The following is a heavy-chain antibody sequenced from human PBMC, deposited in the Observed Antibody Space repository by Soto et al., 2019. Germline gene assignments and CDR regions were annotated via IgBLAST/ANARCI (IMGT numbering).Heavy chain of an antibody. J-gene: IGHJ4*02. CDR2: INAGNGNT. V-gene: IGHV1-3*01. Sequence: GAPEEGSRKGSRQHFPIYSMTSVAPAPGQRLEWMGWINAGNGNTKYSQKFQGRVTITRDTSASTAYMELSSLRSEDTAVYYCARSIVVVTALDYWGQGTLVTVSS. CDR1: RQHFPIYS. D-gene: IGHD2-21*02. CDR3: ARSIVVVTALDY.